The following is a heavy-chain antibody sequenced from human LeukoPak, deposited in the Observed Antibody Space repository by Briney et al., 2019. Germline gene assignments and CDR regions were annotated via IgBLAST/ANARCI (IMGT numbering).Heavy chain of an antibody. CDR1: GFTFSSYA. Sequence: GGSLRLSCAASGFTFSSYAMSLVRQAPGKGLEWVSAISGTGGSTYYADSVKGRFTISRDNSKNTLYLQMNSLRAEDTAVYYCAKSMGRGFGATGCNDAFDIWGQGTMVTVSS. D-gene: IGHD1-26*01. J-gene: IGHJ3*02. CDR2: ISGTGGST. V-gene: IGHV3-23*01. CDR3: AKSMGRGFGATGCNDAFDI.